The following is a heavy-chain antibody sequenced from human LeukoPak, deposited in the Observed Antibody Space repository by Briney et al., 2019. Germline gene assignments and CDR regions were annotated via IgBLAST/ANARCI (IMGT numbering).Heavy chain of an antibody. CDR2: INSDGSST. J-gene: IGHJ4*02. D-gene: IGHD6-19*01. V-gene: IGHV3-74*01. CDR1: GFTFSSHW. CDR3: VGAVAGQQSDN. Sequence: GGSLRLSCAASGFTFSSHWMHWVRHAPGKGLVWVSRINSDGSSTNYADSVKGRFTISRDNAKNTLYLQMNSLRAEDTAVYYCVGAVAGQQSDNWGQGTLVTVSS.